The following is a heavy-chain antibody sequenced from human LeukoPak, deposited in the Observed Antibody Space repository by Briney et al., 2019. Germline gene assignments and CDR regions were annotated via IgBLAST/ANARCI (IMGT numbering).Heavy chain of an antibody. CDR3: ARDHRYTGSYYGGNLDYFDY. Sequence: ASVKVSCKASGYTFTGYYMHWVRQAPGQGLEWMGWINPNSGGTNYAQKFQGRVTMTSDTSITTVNMELSSLRSDDTAVYYCARDHRYTGSYYGGNLDYFDYWGQGTLVSVSS. CDR2: INPNSGGT. D-gene: IGHD1-26*01. CDR1: GYTFTGYY. V-gene: IGHV1-2*02. J-gene: IGHJ4*02.